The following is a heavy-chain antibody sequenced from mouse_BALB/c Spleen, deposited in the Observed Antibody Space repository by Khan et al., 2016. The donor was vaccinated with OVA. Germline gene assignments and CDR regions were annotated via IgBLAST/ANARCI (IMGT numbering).Heavy chain of an antibody. CDR3: AKWGTANYYVMDY. CDR1: GFSLSSYG. CDR2: IWGDGST. D-gene: IGHD1-2*01. J-gene: IGHJ4*01. Sequence: QVQLKESGPGLVAPSQSLSITCTVSGFSLSSYGVNWVRQPPGKGLEWLGVIWGDGSTNYHLTLMSRLCISKDNSQSQVFLKLSSLQTDDTARYYCAKWGTANYYVMDYWGQGTSVTVSS. V-gene: IGHV2-3*01.